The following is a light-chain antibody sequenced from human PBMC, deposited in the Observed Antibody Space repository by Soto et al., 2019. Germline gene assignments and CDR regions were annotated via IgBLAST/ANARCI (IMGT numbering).Light chain of an antibody. CDR3: LQDYNYPYT. Sequence: AIQMTQSPASLSASVGGKGTITSRASQDIKNDVAWYQQKPGKAPKLLIYAASSLQSGVPSRFSGSGSGTDFTLTVSSLQPEDFATYYCLQDYNYPYTFGQGTKVDIK. J-gene: IGKJ2*01. V-gene: IGKV1-6*01. CDR1: QDIKND. CDR2: AAS.